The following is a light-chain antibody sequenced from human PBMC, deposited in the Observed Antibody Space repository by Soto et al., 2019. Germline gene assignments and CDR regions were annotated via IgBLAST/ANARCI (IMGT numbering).Light chain of an antibody. J-gene: IGLJ1*01. V-gene: IGLV2-8*01. CDR2: EVS. CDR3: SSYGGSSIV. Sequence: QSVLTQPPSASGSPGQSVTISCTGTSSDVGGYNYVSWYQQHPGKAPKLMIYEVSKRPSGVPDRFSGSKSGNPASLTVSGLQAEDEAYYSCSSYGGSSIVFGAGTKVTVL. CDR1: SSDVGGYNY.